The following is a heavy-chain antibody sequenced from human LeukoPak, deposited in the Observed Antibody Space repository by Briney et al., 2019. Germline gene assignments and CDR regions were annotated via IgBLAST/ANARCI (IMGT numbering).Heavy chain of an antibody. CDR2: IFWDDDD. CDR1: GFSFSTSEVA. V-gene: IGHV2-5*02. CDR3: AHRRSYGDYDY. J-gene: IGHJ4*02. D-gene: IGHD4-17*01. Sequence: SGPTLVKPTQTLTLTCTFSGFSFSTSEVAVGWIRQPPGKALEWLALIFWDDDDRYSPSLKNRLTIAKDTSKNQVVITMTSMYPLDTATYYCAHRRSYGDYDYWGQGTLVTVSS.